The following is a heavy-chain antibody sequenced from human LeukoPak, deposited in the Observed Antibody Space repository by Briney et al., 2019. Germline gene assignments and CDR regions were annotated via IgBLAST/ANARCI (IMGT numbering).Heavy chain of an antibody. CDR1: GGSFSGYY. Sequence: SETLSLTCAVYGGSFSGYYWSWLRQPPGKGLEWIGEINHSGSTNYNPSLKSRVTISVDTSKNQFSLKLSSVTAADTAVYYCARGSRNTMIVVARPFDYWGQGTLVTVSS. D-gene: IGHD3-22*01. V-gene: IGHV4-34*01. CDR3: ARGSRNTMIVVARPFDY. CDR2: INHSGST. J-gene: IGHJ4*02.